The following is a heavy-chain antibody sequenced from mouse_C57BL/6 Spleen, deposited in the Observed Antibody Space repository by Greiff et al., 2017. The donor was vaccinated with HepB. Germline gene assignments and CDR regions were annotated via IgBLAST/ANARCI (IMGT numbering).Heavy chain of an antibody. CDR3: ARRYDGYHYYAMDY. V-gene: IGHV5-17*01. J-gene: IGHJ4*01. CDR2: ISSGSSTI. D-gene: IGHD2-3*01. CDR1: GFTFSDYG. Sequence: EVMLVESGGGLVKPGGSLKLSCAASGFTFSDYGMHWVRQAPEKGLEWVAYISSGSSTIYYADTVKGRFTISRDNAKNTLFLQMTSLRSEDTAMYYCARRYDGYHYYAMDYWGQGTSVTVSS.